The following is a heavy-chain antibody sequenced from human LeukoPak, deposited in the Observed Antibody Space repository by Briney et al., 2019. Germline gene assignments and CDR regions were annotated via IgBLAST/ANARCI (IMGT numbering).Heavy chain of an antibody. Sequence: GGFLRLSCAASGFTFSSYSMNWVRQAPGKGLEWVSSISSSSSYIYYADSVKGRFTISRVNAKNSLYLQMNSLRAEDTAVYYCARVEQLIAPVDYWGQGTLVTVSS. J-gene: IGHJ4*02. D-gene: IGHD5-18*01. V-gene: IGHV3-21*01. CDR2: ISSSSSYI. CDR1: GFTFSSYS. CDR3: ARVEQLIAPVDY.